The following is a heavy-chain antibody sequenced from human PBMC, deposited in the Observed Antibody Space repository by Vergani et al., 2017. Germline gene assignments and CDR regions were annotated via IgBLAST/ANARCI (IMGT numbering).Heavy chain of an antibody. CDR3: GRVADFYGLGSRLLDL. CDR2: MYHSGST. D-gene: IGHD3-10*01. CDR1: GGSISSSNYY. Sequence: QLQLQESGPGLVKPSETLSLTCTVSGGSISSSNYYWGWIRQPPGKELEWIGYMYHSGSTNYNPSLETRVTISGDTSKNQFSLKLNSVTAADTAVYYCGRVADFYGLGSRLLDLWGQGILVTVSS. J-gene: IGHJ5*02. V-gene: IGHV4-61*05.